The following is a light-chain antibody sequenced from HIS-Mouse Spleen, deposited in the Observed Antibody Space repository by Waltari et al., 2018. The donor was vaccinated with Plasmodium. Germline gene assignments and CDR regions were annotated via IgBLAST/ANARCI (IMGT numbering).Light chain of an antibody. CDR2: EDN. Sequence: NFMLTQPHSVSESPGKTVTISCPRSRGSIASNYVQWYQQRPGSAPTTVIYEDNQRPSGVPDRFSGSIDSSSNSASLTISGLKTEDEADYYCQSYDSSNPWVFGGGTKLTVL. J-gene: IGLJ3*02. CDR3: QSYDSSNPWV. V-gene: IGLV6-57*04. CDR1: RGSIASNY.